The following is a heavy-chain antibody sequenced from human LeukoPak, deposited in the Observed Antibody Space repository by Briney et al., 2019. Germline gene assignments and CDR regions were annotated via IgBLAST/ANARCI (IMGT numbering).Heavy chain of an antibody. V-gene: IGHV3-30*02. CDR2: VWYDGNRK. CDR3: VSMVRGIGY. D-gene: IGHD3-10*01. Sequence: GGSLRLSCAASGFTFSNHTMHWVRQAPGKGLEWVTLVWYDGNRKYYADSVKGRFTISRDNSKNSVYLQLNSLRPEDTAMYYCVSMVRGIGYWGQGTLVTVSS. CDR1: GFTFSNHT. J-gene: IGHJ4*02.